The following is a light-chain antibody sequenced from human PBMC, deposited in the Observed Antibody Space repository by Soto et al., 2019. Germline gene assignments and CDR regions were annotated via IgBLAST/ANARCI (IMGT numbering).Light chain of an antibody. CDR2: DAS. J-gene: IGKJ3*01. V-gene: IGKV3-11*01. CDR3: QHRTNRTPFT. Sequence: EIVLTQPPATLSLSPGERATLSCRASQSVSTYLPWYQQKPGRAPRLLIYDASSRATGIPARVSGSGSGTDFTLTIRRHEPEDFTLYYCQHRTNRTPFTLGTGTKLDVK. CDR1: QSVSTY.